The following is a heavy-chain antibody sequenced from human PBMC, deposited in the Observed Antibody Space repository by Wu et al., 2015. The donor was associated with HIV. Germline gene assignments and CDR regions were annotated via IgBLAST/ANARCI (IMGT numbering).Heavy chain of an antibody. CDR3: ARVQFDPDYYTFFDL. D-gene: IGHD4/OR15-4a*01. J-gene: IGHJ2*01. CDR2: IIPIFGTT. Sequence: QVHLVQSGTEVKKPGSSVRLSCKASGGPTSEDSSSTYAMNWVRQAPGQGLEWVGGIIPIFGTTNYAQRFQGRVTVTTDEITDTTYLDLRRLRVDDTAIYFCARVQFDPDYYTFFDLWGRRNSGHCLL. V-gene: IGHV1-69*05. CDR1: GGPTSEDSSSTYA.